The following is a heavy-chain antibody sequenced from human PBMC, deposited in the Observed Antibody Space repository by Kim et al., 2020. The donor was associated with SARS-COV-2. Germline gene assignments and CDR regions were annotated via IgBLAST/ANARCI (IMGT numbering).Heavy chain of an antibody. J-gene: IGHJ4*02. CDR3: ARLPHDSSGYVDC. D-gene: IGHD3-22*01. Sequence: SETLSLTCTVSGGSISSSFNYWGWIRQPPGKGLEWLGSVYHSGSTYDSPSLKSRVTVSVDTSKNQFSLKVTSVTAADTAVYFCARLPHDSSGYVDCWGQGILVTVSS. V-gene: IGHV4-39*01. CDR2: VYHSGST. CDR1: GGSISSSFNY.